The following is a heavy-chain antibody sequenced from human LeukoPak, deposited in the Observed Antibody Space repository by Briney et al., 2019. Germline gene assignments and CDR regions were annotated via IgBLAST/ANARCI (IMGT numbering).Heavy chain of an antibody. J-gene: IGHJ3*01. Sequence: GGSLRLSCAASGFTFSSFGMTWVRLASGKRLEWVSSITGAGGGTLYADSVKGRVTISRDNSKNTLYLQMNSLRAEDTAIYYYGRDPNGDYLGAFDFWGPGTMVAVSS. CDR2: ITGAGGGT. D-gene: IGHD2-21*02. CDR1: GFTFSSFG. V-gene: IGHV3-23*01. CDR3: GRDPNGDYLGAFDF.